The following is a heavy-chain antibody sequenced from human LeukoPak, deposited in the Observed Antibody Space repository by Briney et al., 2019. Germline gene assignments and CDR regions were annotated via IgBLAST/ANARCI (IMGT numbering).Heavy chain of an antibody. CDR3: VRDRPHNWFDP. Sequence: ASVKVSCKASGYTFTSYGISWVRQAPGRGLEWMGLIKPDSGDTNYARKFQGRVTMTRDTSITTAYMELNRLTSDDTAVYYCVRDRPHNWFDPWGQGTLVTVSS. CDR1: GYTFTSYG. CDR2: IKPDSGDT. V-gene: IGHV1-2*02. J-gene: IGHJ5*02.